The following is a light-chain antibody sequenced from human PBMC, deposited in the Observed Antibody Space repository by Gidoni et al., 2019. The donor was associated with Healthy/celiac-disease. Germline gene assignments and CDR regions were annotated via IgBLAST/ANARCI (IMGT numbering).Light chain of an antibody. J-gene: IGKJ1*01. V-gene: IGKV3-15*01. CDR2: VAS. CDR1: QSVSSN. Sequence: ELVMTQSPATLSVSPGERATLSCRASQSVSSNLAWYQQNPGQAPRLLIYVASTSATGPPARFRGSGSGTEFTITIISLPSEDLAVYYCQQYNNWPRTFGQGTKVEIK. CDR3: QQYNNWPRT.